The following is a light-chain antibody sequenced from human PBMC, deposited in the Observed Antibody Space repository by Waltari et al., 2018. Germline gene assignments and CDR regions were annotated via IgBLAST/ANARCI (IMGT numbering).Light chain of an antibody. CDR1: ELGETY. CDR2: EDN. V-gene: IGLV3-1*01. CDR3: QAWDSSSHVT. Sequence: SYDLTQPTSVSVSPGQTASIPCSGDELGETYVSWFQQKPGQSPVLVIYEDNKRPSGSPGRIAGSNSGNTATLTISGTQAMDGADYYCQAWDSSSHVTFGGGSKLTVL. J-gene: IGLJ2*01.